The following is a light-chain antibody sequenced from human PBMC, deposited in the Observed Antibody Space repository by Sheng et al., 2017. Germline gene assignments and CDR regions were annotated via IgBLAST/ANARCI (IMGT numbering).Light chain of an antibody. J-gene: IGKJ1*01. Sequence: DIQMTQSPSTLSASIGDRVTITCRASQNIANWLAWYQQKPGKAPNLIIYKTSTLQSGVPSRFSGSGSGTEFTLTISSLQPDDFATYYCKQYSMCWMFGQGTKVEIK. V-gene: IGKV1-5*03. CDR1: QNIANW. CDR3: KQYSMCWM. CDR2: KTS.